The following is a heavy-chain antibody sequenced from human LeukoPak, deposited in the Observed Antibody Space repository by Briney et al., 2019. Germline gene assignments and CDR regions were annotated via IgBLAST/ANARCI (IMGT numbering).Heavy chain of an antibody. Sequence: GESLKISCKGSGYSFPNYWIGWVRQMPGRGLEWIGIVYPATSDTTYSPSFQGQVTISADKSSSTAYLQWSSLKASDTAIYYCARPKTLGGYNYEFEFWGQGTLVTVSS. CDR1: GYSFPNYW. CDR3: ARPKTLGGYNYEFEF. CDR2: VYPATSDT. J-gene: IGHJ4*02. V-gene: IGHV5-51*01. D-gene: IGHD5-18*01.